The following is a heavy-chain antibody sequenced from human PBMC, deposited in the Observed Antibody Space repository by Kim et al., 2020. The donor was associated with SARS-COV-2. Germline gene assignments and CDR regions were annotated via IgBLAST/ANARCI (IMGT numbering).Heavy chain of an antibody. CDR2: ISYDGSNK. D-gene: IGHD4-17*01. CDR1: GFTFSSYG. CDR3: AKGVERAYYGDPTGDYYYGMDV. V-gene: IGHV3-30*18. Sequence: GGSLRLSCAASGFTFSSYGMNWVRQAPGKGLEWVAVISYDGSNKYYADSVKGRFTISRDNSKNTLYLQMNSLRAEDTAVYYCAKGVERAYYGDPTGDYYYGMDVWGQGTTVTVSS. J-gene: IGHJ6*02.